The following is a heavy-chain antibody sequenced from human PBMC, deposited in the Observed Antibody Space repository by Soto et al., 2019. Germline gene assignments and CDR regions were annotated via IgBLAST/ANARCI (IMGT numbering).Heavy chain of an antibody. CDR1: TFNTFD. V-gene: IGHV3-23*01. CDR3: AKDGAVSGVHYYAMDV. J-gene: IGHJ6*02. CDR2: VTFNGGHI. D-gene: IGHD2-8*02. Sequence: TFNTFDMSWVRQAPGKGLEWVSTVTFNGGHIWYADSVKGRFTISRDNSRNMLFLQMSSLRAEDTAVYSCAKDGAVSGVHYYAMDVWGRGTMVTVSS.